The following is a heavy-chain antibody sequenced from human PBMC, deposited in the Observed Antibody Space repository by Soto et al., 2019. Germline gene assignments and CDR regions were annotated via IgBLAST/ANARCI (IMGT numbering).Heavy chain of an antibody. J-gene: IGHJ4*02. Sequence: SVKVSCKASGGTFGSYAISWVRQAPGQGLEWMGGIIPIFGTANYAQKFQGRVTITADESTSTAYMELSSLRSEDTAVYYCAREPWGGYYYQEGPYYYDCWGQGTLVTVSS. D-gene: IGHD1-26*01. CDR1: GGTFGSYA. CDR3: AREPWGGYYYQEGPYYYDC. V-gene: IGHV1-69*13. CDR2: IIPIFGTA.